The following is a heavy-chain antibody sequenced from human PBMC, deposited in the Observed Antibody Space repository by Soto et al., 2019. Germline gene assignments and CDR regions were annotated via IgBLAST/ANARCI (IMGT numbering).Heavy chain of an antibody. CDR1: GGSISSGGYY. Sequence: QVQLQESGPGLVKPSQTLSLTCTVSGGSISSGGYYWSWIRQHPGKGLEWIGYIYYSGSTYYNPALKSRVTISVNTSKNQFSLKLSSVTAADTAVYYCARGGGLMHLFDYWGQGTLVTVSS. D-gene: IGHD3-16*01. CDR3: ARGGGLMHLFDY. J-gene: IGHJ4*02. V-gene: IGHV4-31*03. CDR2: IYYSGST.